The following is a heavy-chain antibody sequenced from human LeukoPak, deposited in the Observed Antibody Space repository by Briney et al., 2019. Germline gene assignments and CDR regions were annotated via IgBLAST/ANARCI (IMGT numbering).Heavy chain of an antibody. J-gene: IGHJ4*02. CDR2: IYYSGST. CDR1: GGSLSSYY. D-gene: IGHD2-21*01. V-gene: IGHV4-59*01. CDR3: ARVVLGISIGYFDY. Sequence: SETLSLTCTVSGGSLSSYYWSWIRQPPGKGLEWIGYIYYSGSTNYNPSLKSRVTISVDTSKNQFSLKLSSVTAADTAVYYCARVVLGISIGYFDYWGQGTLVTGSS.